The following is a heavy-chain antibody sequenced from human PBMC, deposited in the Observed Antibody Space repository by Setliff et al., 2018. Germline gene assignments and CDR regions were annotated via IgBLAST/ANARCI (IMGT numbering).Heavy chain of an antibody. D-gene: IGHD3-3*01. CDR3: ARHKAGITIFGVVINPDAFDI. CDR1: GGSFSGYY. V-gene: IGHV4-34*01. CDR2: INHSGSS. J-gene: IGHJ3*02. Sequence: PSETLSLTCAVYGGSFSGYYWTWIRQPPGKGLEWIGEINHSGSSNYNPSLKSRVTISVYTSKNQFSLNLSSVTAADTAVYYCARHKAGITIFGVVINPDAFDIWGQGTMVTVSS.